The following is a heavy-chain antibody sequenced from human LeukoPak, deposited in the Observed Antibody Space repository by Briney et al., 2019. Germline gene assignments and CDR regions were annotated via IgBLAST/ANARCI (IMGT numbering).Heavy chain of an antibody. CDR2: INHSGST. J-gene: IGHJ5*02. Sequence: PSETLSLTCAVYGGSFSGYYWSWIRQPPGKGLEWIGEINHSGSTNYNPSLKSRVTISVDTSKNQFSLKLSSVTAADTAVYYCARAIEQWLVRGVWFDPWGQGTLVTVSS. D-gene: IGHD6-19*01. CDR1: GGSFSGYY. CDR3: ARAIEQWLVRGVWFDP. V-gene: IGHV4-34*01.